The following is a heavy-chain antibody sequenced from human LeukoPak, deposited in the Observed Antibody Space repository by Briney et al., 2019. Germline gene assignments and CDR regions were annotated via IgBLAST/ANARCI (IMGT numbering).Heavy chain of an antibody. CDR1: GFTFISFG. CDR3: AKVWDPGYYDSSGSYPDY. CDR2: ISYDGSNK. J-gene: IGHJ4*02. Sequence: PGGSLRLSCAASGFTFISFGMHWVRQAPGKGLEWVALISYDGSNKYYADSVKGRFTISRDNSKNTLYLQMNSLRAEDAAVYYCAKVWDPGYYDSSGSYPDYWGQGTLVTVSS. V-gene: IGHV3-30*18. D-gene: IGHD3-22*01.